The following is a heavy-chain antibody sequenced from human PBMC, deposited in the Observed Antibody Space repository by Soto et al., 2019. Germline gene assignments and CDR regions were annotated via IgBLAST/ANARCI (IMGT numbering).Heavy chain of an antibody. CDR1: GYDFTAYD. CDR3: GRGPSPRAPAGGTPYYYAMDV. D-gene: IGHD6-13*01. J-gene: IGHJ6*02. Sequence: ASVKVSCKASGYDFTAYDINWVRQASGQGLEWMGWMNPINGATGSARRFQGRVSMTRNTATGTAYLELTSPRSDDSAVYYCGRGPSPRAPAGGTPYYYAMDVWGQGTTVTVSS. V-gene: IGHV1-8*02. CDR2: MNPINGAT.